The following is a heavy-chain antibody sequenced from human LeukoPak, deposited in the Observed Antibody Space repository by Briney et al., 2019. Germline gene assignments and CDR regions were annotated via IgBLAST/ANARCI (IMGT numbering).Heavy chain of an antibody. V-gene: IGHV1-69*13. CDR2: IIPIFDTP. CDR1: GGTFSSYP. CDR3: ARGQDNNYYDSSGYYMPSDY. J-gene: IGHJ4*02. Sequence: GASVKVSCRASGGTFSSYPVSWVRQAPGQGLEWVGGIIPIFDTPTYAQKFQGRVTIAAVESTSTAYMELSSLRSEDTAVYYCARGQDNNYYDSSGYYMPSDYWGQGTLVTVSS. D-gene: IGHD3-22*01.